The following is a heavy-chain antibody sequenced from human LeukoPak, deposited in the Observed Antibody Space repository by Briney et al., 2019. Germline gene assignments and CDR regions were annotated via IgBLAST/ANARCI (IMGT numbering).Heavy chain of an antibody. Sequence: SETLSLTCTVSGGSISSYYWSWIRQPAGKGLEWIGRIYTSGSTNYNPSLKSRVTMSVDTSKNQFSPKLSSVTAADTAVYYCARERHNWNYVNYYGMDVWGQGTTVTVSS. V-gene: IGHV4-4*07. CDR3: ARERHNWNYVNYYGMDV. CDR1: GGSISSYY. CDR2: IYTSGST. J-gene: IGHJ6*02. D-gene: IGHD1-7*01.